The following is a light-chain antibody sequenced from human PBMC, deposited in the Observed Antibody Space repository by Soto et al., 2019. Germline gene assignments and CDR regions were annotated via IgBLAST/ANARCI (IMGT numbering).Light chain of an antibody. Sequence: DIQMSQSPSSVSASLGDRVTIXXRASEDINGRLAWYQQKPGNAPKLXIYAAFILQSGVPSRFSGYGAGTDFTLSISSLQPEDFATYYCQQADSFPITFGQGTRLEIK. V-gene: IGKV1-12*01. CDR2: AAF. CDR1: EDINGR. CDR3: QQADSFPIT. J-gene: IGKJ5*01.